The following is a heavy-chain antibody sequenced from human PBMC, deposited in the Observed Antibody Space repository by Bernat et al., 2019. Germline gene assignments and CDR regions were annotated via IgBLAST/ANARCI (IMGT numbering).Heavy chain of an antibody. CDR1: GYIFTDYF. D-gene: IGHD2-21*02. Sequence: QVQLAQPGAEVKKPGASVKVSCKASGYIFTDYFIQWVPQAPGQGLEWMGRINSDTGVTTYTQKFKGRVTMTRDTSISTAYMELSSLTSDDTAVYYCARDLASTAFWEFDYWGRGTQVTVSS. CDR3: ARDLASTAFWEFDY. CDR2: INSDTGVT. J-gene: IGHJ4*02. V-gene: IGHV1-2*06.